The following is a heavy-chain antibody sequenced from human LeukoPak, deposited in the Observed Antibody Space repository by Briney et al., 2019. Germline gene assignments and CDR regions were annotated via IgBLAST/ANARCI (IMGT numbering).Heavy chain of an antibody. V-gene: IGHV3-30*18. Sequence: PGGSLRLSCAASGFTFSSYGMHWVRQAPGKGLEWVAVISYDGSNKYYADSVKGRFTISRDNSKNTLYLQMNSLRAEDTAVYYCAKDWDLESGGSPLHFDYWGQGTLVTVSS. J-gene: IGHJ4*02. CDR2: ISYDGSNK. D-gene: IGHD2-15*01. CDR1: GFTFSSYG. CDR3: AKDWDLESGGSPLHFDY.